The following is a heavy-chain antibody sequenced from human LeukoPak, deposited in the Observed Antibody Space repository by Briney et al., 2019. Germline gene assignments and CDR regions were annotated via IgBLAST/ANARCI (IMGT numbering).Heavy chain of an antibody. J-gene: IGHJ4*02. Sequence: PSETLSLTCNVSGGSITNYFWSWIRQPAGKGLEWIGRIYTSGSTDYNPSLRSRVTMSVDTSKNQFSLKVWSVTAADTAVYYCARESKSYDGSGFYHDSWGQGTPVTVSS. D-gene: IGHD3-22*01. CDR1: GGSITNYF. CDR3: ARESKSYDGSGFYHDS. V-gene: IGHV4-4*07. CDR2: IYTSGST.